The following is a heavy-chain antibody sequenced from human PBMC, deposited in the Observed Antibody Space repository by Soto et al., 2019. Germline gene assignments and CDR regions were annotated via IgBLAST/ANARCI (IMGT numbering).Heavy chain of an antibody. V-gene: IGHV3-21*01. J-gene: IGHJ6*02. CDR3: ARDQVVVVSRGPSYYGMDV. CDR1: GFTLSSYS. CDR2: ISSSSSYI. D-gene: IGHD2-15*01. Sequence: EVQLVESGGGLVKPGGSLRLSCAASGFTLSSYSMNWVRQAPGKGVEWVSSISSSSSYIYYADSLKGRFTISRDNAENSLYLQRKSLRAEDTAVYYCARDQVVVVSRGPSYYGMDVWGQGTTVTVTS.